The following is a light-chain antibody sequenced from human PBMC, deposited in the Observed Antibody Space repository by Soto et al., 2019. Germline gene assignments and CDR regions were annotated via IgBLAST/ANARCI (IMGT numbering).Light chain of an antibody. CDR2: NVS. V-gene: IGKV1-5*01. J-gene: IGKJ3*01. CDR1: QRVYNW. Sequence: QMTQSPSTVSASVGASVTITCRADQRVYNWLAWYQQKPGKAPKLLMSNVSTLETGVSSRFRGSGFGTEFTLAITSLQPDDCGTYYCQQYNSYVSFGPGTRV. CDR3: QQYNSYVS.